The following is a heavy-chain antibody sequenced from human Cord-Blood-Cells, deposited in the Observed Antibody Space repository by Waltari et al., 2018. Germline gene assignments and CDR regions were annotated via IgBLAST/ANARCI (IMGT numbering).Heavy chain of an antibody. Sequence: QVQLQESGPGLVKPSETLSLTCTVSGGSISSYYWSWIRQPPGKGLEWIGYIYYSGSNNYNPSLKSRVTISVDTSKNQFSLKLSSVTAADTAVYYCARADSSGWYGGYYYYGMDVWGQGTTVTVSS. D-gene: IGHD6-19*01. CDR3: ARADSSGWYGGYYYYGMDV. CDR1: GGSISSYY. V-gene: IGHV4-59*01. J-gene: IGHJ6*02. CDR2: IYYSGSN.